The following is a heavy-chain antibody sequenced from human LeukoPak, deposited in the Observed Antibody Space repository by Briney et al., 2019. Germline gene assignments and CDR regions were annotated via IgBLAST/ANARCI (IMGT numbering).Heavy chain of an antibody. J-gene: IGHJ4*02. CDR2: IYSGGST. CDR3: ARATVTTEPYYFDY. V-gene: IGHV3-66*01. Sequence: GGSLRLSCAASGFTVSSNYMSWVRQAPGKGLEWVSVIYSGGSTYYADSVKGRFTISRVNSKNTLYLQMNSLRAEDTAVYYCARATVTTEPYYFDYWGQGTLVTVSS. D-gene: IGHD4-17*01. CDR1: GFTVSSNY.